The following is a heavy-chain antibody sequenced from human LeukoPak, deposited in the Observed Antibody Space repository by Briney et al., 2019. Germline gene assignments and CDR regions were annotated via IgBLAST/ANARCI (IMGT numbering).Heavy chain of an antibody. D-gene: IGHD2-15*01. CDR2: INPNSGGT. V-gene: IGHV1-2*02. CDR3: ARVYARYCSGGSCYSWLGD. Sequence: GASVKVSCKASGYTFTIYYLQWVRQAPGQGLEWMGWINPNSGGTNYAQKFQGRVTMTRDTSISTAYMELSRLRSDDTAVYYCARVYARYCSGGSCYSWLGDWGKGTLVTVSS. CDR1: GYTFTIYY. J-gene: IGHJ4*02.